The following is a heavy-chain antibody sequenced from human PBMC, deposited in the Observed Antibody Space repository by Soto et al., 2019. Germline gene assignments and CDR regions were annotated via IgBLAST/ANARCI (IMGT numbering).Heavy chain of an antibody. CDR2: ISGSGGST. J-gene: IGHJ4*02. CDR3: ARNPGGTDFAEGTYYFEY. D-gene: IGHD3-16*01. CDR1: GFTFSSYA. V-gene: IGHV3-23*01. Sequence: GGSLRLSCAASGFTFSSYAMSWVRQAPGKGLEWVSAISGSGGSTYYADSVKGRFTISRDNSKNTLYLQMNSLRAEDTAVYYGARNPGGTDFAEGTYYFEYWGRGTLVPVSS.